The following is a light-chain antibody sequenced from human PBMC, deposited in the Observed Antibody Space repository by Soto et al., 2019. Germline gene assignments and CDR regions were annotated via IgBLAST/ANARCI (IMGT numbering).Light chain of an antibody. Sequence: QSALPQPASVSGSPGQSITISCTGSSSDVVTYNYVSWYQQDPFKAPKLMIYEVSNRPSGVSNRFPGSKLGNTASLTICGLKAEDEADYYFSLYTSSRSLVFGGGSKLTGL. J-gene: IGLJ2*01. CDR3: SLYTSSRSLV. CDR1: SSDVVTYNY. V-gene: IGLV2-14*01. CDR2: EVS.